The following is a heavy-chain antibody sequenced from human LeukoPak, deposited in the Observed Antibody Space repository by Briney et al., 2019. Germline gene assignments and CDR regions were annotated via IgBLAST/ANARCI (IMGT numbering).Heavy chain of an antibody. D-gene: IGHD2-2*01. Sequence: GGPLRLSCAASGFTFSSYGMHWVRQAPGKGLEWVAVIWYDGSNKYYADSVKGRFTISRDNSKNTLYLQMNSLGAEDTAVYYCAKFCSSTSCLDDYWGQGTLVTVSS. J-gene: IGHJ4*02. CDR2: IWYDGSNK. V-gene: IGHV3-33*06. CDR3: AKFCSSTSCLDDY. CDR1: GFTFSSYG.